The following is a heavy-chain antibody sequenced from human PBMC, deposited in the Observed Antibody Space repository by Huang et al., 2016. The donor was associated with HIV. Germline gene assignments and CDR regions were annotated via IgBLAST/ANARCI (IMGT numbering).Heavy chain of an antibody. CDR3: ARQGVGDFVVEPTGLGAFDI. CDR1: GYTFNGYW. J-gene: IGHJ3*02. D-gene: IGHD2-2*01. CDR2: IYPGDSDT. V-gene: IGHV5-51*01. Sequence: EVQLVQSGAVVKKPGESLKISCKGSGYTFNGYWIGWVRQMPGKGLEWLGIIYPGDSDTTYRPSFQGQVTSSADKSISTAYLQWSGLKASDTAMYYCARQGVGDFVVEPTGLGAFDIWGQGTMVTVSS.